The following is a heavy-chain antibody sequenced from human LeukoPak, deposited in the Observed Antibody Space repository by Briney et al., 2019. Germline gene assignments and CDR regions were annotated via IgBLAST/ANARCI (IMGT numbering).Heavy chain of an antibody. Sequence: ASVKVSCKASGGTFSSYAISWVRQAPGQGLEWMGGIIPIFGTANYAQKFQGRVTITAEESTSTAYMELSSLREEDTAVYYCARGIAVAGTGYFDYWGQGTLVTVSS. CDR2: IIPIFGTA. CDR3: ARGIAVAGTGYFDY. J-gene: IGHJ4*02. CDR1: GGTFSSYA. D-gene: IGHD6-19*01. V-gene: IGHV1-69*13.